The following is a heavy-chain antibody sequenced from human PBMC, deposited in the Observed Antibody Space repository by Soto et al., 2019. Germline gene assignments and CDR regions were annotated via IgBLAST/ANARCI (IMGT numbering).Heavy chain of an antibody. CDR3: ARHGSGYYFDY. CDR2: INAGNGNT. Sequence: ASVKVSCKASGYTFTSYAMHWVRQAPGQRLEWMGWINAGNGNTKYSQKLQGRVTITRDTSASTAYMELSSLRSEDTAVYYCARHGSGYYFDYWGQGTLVTVSS. V-gene: IGHV1-3*01. J-gene: IGHJ4*02. CDR1: GYTFTSYA. D-gene: IGHD3-22*01.